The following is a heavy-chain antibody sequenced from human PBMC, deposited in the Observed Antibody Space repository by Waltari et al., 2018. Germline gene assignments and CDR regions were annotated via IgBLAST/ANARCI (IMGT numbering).Heavy chain of an antibody. CDR2: IYSGAEV. D-gene: IGHD3-10*01. Sequence: EVQLVESGGGLIQPGGSLRLSCAASGFTVSSNQLNWLRQAPGKGLEWVSGIYSGAEVHYGDSVKGRFTISRDKNKNTVDLQMNTLRIEDTAIYYCARDVAMGLFGIPDHHGWDVWGQGTTVIVSS. J-gene: IGHJ6*02. V-gene: IGHV3-53*01. CDR3: ARDVAMGLFGIPDHHGWDV. CDR1: GFTVSSNQ.